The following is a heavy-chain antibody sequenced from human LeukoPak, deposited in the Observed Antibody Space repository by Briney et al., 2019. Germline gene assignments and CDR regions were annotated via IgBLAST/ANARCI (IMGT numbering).Heavy chain of an antibody. D-gene: IGHD3-10*01. CDR3: ARQEKNYGSTEYYFDY. CDR1: GYSFTSYW. Sequence: GESLKISCKGSGYSFTSYWIGWVRQMPGKGLEWMGIIYPGDSDTRHSPSFQGQVTISADKSISTAYLQWSSLRASDTAMYYCARQEKNYGSTEYYFDYWGQGTLVTVSS. J-gene: IGHJ4*02. V-gene: IGHV5-51*01. CDR2: IYPGDSDT.